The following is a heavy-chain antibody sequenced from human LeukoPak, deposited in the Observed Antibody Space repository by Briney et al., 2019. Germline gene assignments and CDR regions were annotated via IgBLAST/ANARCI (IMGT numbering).Heavy chain of an antibody. CDR2: IYYSGST. CDR1: GGSIKSYY. CDR3: ARHADSGFGQLAFDY. Sequence: PSETLSLTCTVSGGSIKSYYWSWIRQPPGKGLEWIGQIYYSGSTNYNPSLKSRVTISLDTSKNQFSLKLNSVTAADTAVYYCARHADSGFGQLAFDYWGQGTLVTVSS. J-gene: IGHJ4*02. V-gene: IGHV4-59*01. D-gene: IGHD3-10*01.